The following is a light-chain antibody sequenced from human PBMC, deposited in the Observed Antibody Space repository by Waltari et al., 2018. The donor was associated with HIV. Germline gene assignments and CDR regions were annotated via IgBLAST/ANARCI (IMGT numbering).Light chain of an antibody. V-gene: IGKV1-5*03. J-gene: IGKJ1*01. CDR2: KAS. Sequence: DIQKTQSPSTLSASVGDRVTLTCRASQSISSWLAWYQQKPGKAPKLLIYKASSLESGVPSRFSGSGSGTEFTLTISSLQPDDFATYYCQQYNTFTWTFGQGTKVEIK. CDR3: QQYNTFTWT. CDR1: QSISSW.